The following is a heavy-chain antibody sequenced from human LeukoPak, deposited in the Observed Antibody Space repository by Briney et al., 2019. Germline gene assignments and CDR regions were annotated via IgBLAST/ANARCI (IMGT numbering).Heavy chain of an antibody. V-gene: IGHV4-34*01. CDR1: GGSFSGYY. Sequence: SETLSLTCAVYGGSFSGYYWSWIRQSPGKGLEWIGEINHSGSTNYNPSLKSRVTISVDTSKNQFSLKLSSVTAADTAVYYCARGLSIAAAGTGNACDVWGQGTMVTVSS. J-gene: IGHJ3*01. CDR3: ARGLSIAAAGTGNACDV. D-gene: IGHD6-13*01. CDR2: INHSGST.